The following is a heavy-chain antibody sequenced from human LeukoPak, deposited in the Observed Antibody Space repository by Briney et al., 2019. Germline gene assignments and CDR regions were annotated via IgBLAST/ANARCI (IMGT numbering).Heavy chain of an antibody. CDR3: ARDPGGIAVAEDNWFDP. Sequence: SETLSLTCTVSGGSISSYYWSWIRQPPGKGLEWIGYIYYSGSTNYNPSLKSRVTISVDTSKNQFSLKLSSVTAADTAVYYCARDPGGIAVAEDNWFDPWGQGTLVTVSS. D-gene: IGHD6-19*01. V-gene: IGHV4-59*12. J-gene: IGHJ5*02. CDR1: GGSISSYY. CDR2: IYYSGST.